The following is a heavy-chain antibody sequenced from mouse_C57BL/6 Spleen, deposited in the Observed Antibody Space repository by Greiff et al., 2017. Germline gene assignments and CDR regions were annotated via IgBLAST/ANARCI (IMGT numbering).Heavy chain of an antibody. Sequence: VQLQESGAELVRPGASVTLSCKASGYTFTDYEMHWVKQTPVHGLEWIGAIDPETGGTAYNQKFKGKAILTADKSSSTAYMELRSLTSEDSAVYYCTRNYYGSSHYAMDNWGQGASDTVSS. CDR2: IDPETGGT. CDR3: TRNYYGSSHYAMDN. J-gene: IGHJ4*01. V-gene: IGHV1-15*01. CDR1: GYTFTDYE. D-gene: IGHD1-1*01.